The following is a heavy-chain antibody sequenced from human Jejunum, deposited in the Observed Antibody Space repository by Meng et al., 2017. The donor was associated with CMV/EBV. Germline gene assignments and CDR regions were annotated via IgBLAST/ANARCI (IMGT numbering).Heavy chain of an antibody. CDR2: IYCSGST. CDR1: GGSISSSNYS. Sequence: GGSISSSNYSWGWIRQPPGKGLGWIGSIYCSGSTYYNPSLRSRVTISVDTSKNQFSLKLSSVTAADTAVYYCARHGDYYDSSGYVDYWGQGTLVTVSS. CDR3: ARHGDYYDSSGYVDY. J-gene: IGHJ4*02. V-gene: IGHV4-39*01. D-gene: IGHD3-22*01.